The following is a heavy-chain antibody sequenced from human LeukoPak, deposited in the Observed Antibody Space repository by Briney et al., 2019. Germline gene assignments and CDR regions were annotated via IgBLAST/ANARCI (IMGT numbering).Heavy chain of an antibody. CDR3: ARSVVVPAAWDLGY. CDR2: INAGNGNT. J-gene: IGHJ4*02. D-gene: IGHD2-2*01. V-gene: IGHV1-3*01. CDR1: VYTFTSYA. Sequence: VASVKVSCKASVYTFTSYAMHWVRQAPGQRLEWMGWINAGNGNTKYSQKFQGRVTITRDTSASTAYMELSSLRSEDTAVYYCARSVVVPAAWDLGYWGQGTLVTVSS.